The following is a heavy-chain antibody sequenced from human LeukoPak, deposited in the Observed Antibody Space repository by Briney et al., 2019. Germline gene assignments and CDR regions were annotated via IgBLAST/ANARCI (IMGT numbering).Heavy chain of an antibody. CDR1: GYTFTSYD. J-gene: IGHJ4*02. CDR3: ARDLVVMWEMATITGVLSV. CDR2: MNPNSGNT. Sequence: GASVKVSCKASGYTFTSYDINWVRQATGQGLEWMGWMNPNSGNTGYAQKFQGRVTMTRDTSISTAYMELSRLRSDDTAVYYCARDLVVMWEMATITGVLSVWGQGTLVTVSS. D-gene: IGHD5-24*01. V-gene: IGHV1-8*01.